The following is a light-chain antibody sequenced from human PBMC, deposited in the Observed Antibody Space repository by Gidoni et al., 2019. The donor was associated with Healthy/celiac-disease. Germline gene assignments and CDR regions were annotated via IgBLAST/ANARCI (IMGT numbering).Light chain of an antibody. Sequence: EIVLTQSPGTLSLSPGESATLSCRASQRVSSSYLAWYQQKPGQAPRLLIYGESSRATGIPDRFSGSGSGTDFTLTISRLEPEDFAVYYCQQYGSSPQTFGPGTKVDIK. V-gene: IGKV3-20*01. J-gene: IGKJ3*01. CDR1: QRVSSSY. CDR3: QQYGSSPQT. CDR2: GES.